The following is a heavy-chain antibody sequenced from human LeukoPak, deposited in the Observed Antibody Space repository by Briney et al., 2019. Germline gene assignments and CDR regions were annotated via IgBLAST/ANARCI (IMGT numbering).Heavy chain of an antibody. CDR3: ARDWGIAAATPYYFDH. Sequence: SQTLSLTCTVSVGSISSGNYYHSWIRQSAGKGMEWIGNIYMSGSTRYNPSLMSRVAMSVDTSKNQFSLKISSATAADTAVYYCARDWGIAAATPYYFDHWSQGILVTVSS. J-gene: IGHJ4*02. CDR2: IYMSGST. D-gene: IGHD6-13*01. V-gene: IGHV4-61*09. CDR1: VGSISSGNYY.